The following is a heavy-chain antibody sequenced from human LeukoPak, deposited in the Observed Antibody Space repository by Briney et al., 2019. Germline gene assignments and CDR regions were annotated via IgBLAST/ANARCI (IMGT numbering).Heavy chain of an antibody. CDR1: GYTFTGYY. Sequence: ASVKVSCKASGYTFTGYYMHWVRQAPGQGLEWMGWINPNSGGTNYAQKFQGWVTMTRDTSIGTAYMELSRLRSDDTAVYYCARDRSVVVPAAMPGYYYYGMDVWGKGTTVTVSS. V-gene: IGHV1-2*04. J-gene: IGHJ6*04. D-gene: IGHD2-2*01. CDR3: ARDRSVVVPAAMPGYYYYGMDV. CDR2: INPNSGGT.